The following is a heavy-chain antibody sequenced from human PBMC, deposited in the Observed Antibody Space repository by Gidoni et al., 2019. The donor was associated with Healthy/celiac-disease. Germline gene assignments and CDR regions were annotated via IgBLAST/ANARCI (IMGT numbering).Heavy chain of an antibody. V-gene: IGHV3-30*03. D-gene: IGHD6-19*01. CDR2: ISYDVSNK. CDR3: ASDITSIEVAGPDY. Sequence: QVQPVESGGGVVQPGRSLRLSCAASAFTFSRYGMHWVREAPGKGLEGVAVISYDVSNKYYAETVKGRFTISRDNSKNTLYLQMNSLRAEDTAVYYCASDITSIEVAGPDYWGQGTLVTVSS. CDR1: AFTFSRYG. J-gene: IGHJ4*02.